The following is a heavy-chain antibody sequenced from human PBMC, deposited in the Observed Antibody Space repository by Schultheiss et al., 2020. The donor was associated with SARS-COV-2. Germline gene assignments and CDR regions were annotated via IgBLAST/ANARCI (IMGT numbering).Heavy chain of an antibody. D-gene: IGHD3-16*02. Sequence: GGSLRLSCAASGFTVSSNYMSWVRQAPGKGLEWVSVIYSGGSTYYADSVKGRFTISRDNSKNTLYLQMNSLRAEDTAVYYCAKDYRWGSYYFDYWGQGTLVTVSS. V-gene: IGHV3-53*01. CDR2: IYSGGST. J-gene: IGHJ4*02. CDR1: GFTVSSNY. CDR3: AKDYRWGSYYFDY.